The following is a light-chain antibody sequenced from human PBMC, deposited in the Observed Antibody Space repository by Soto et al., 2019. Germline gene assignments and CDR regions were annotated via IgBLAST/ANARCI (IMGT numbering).Light chain of an antibody. CDR1: ESISGW. CDR3: QQHHSLWT. CDR2: KVS. Sequence: DIQMTQSPSTLSASIGDRVTITCRASESISGWLAWYQQKPGKAPKLLIYKVSSLESGVPSRFSGSGSETEFTLTIGSLQPDDVATYYCQQHHSLWTFGPGTKVEIK. V-gene: IGKV1-5*03. J-gene: IGKJ1*01.